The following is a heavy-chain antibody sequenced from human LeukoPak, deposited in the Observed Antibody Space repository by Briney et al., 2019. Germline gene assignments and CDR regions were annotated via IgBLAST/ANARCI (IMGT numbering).Heavy chain of an antibody. V-gene: IGHV3-23*01. CDR2: ISGSGGST. CDR1: GFTFSSYA. J-gene: IGHJ4*02. Sequence: PGASLRLSYAASGFTFSSYAMSWVRQAPGKGLEWVSAISGSGGSTYYADSVKGRFTISRDNSKNTLYLQMNSLRAEDTAVYYCAKSPGPYGDYVAFDYWGQGTLVTVSS. CDR3: AKSPGPYGDYVAFDY. D-gene: IGHD4-17*01.